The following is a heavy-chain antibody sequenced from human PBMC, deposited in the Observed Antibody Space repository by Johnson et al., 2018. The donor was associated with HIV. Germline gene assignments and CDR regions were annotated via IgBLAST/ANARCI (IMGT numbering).Heavy chain of an antibody. Sequence: EVHLVESGGGLVQRGGSLRLSCGAYGFTFSSYAMTWVRQAPGKGLEWVSGINWTGGSTTYADSVKVRFTISRDTAKTSLYLHMNSLRVEDTALYDCVRMRKYCDDDCQSGVDAFDIWGQGTMVTVSS. J-gene: IGHJ3*02. CDR3: VRMRKYCDDDCQSGVDAFDI. CDR2: INWTGGST. V-gene: IGHV3-20*01. CDR1: GFTFSSYA. D-gene: IGHD2-21*02.